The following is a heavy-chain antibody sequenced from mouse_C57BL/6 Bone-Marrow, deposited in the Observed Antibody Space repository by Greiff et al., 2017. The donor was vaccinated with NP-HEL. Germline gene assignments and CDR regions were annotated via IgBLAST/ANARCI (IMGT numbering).Heavy chain of an antibody. CDR1: GFTFSSYG. J-gene: IGHJ3*01. CDR2: ISRGGSYT. D-gene: IGHD2-4*01. Sequence: EVQLVESGGDLVKPGGSLKLSCAASGFTFSSYGMSWVRQTPDKRLAWVATISRGGSYTYYPDSVKGRFTISRDNAKNTLYLQMSSLKSEDTAMYYCASPYDYDVAWFAYWGQGTLVTVSA. CDR3: ASPYDYDVAWFAY. V-gene: IGHV5-6*01.